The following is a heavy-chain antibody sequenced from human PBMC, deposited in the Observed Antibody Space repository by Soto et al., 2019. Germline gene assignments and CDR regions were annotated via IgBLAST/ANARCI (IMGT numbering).Heavy chain of an antibody. CDR2: IIPALGTA. V-gene: IGHV1-69*08. CDR3: ASPDFGHYWYFDL. CDR1: GGTFSSRT. Sequence: QDQLVQSGAEVKKTGSSVKVSCKASGGTFSSRTFSWVRQAPGQGLEWMGRIIPALGTATYAQKFQGRVTITADESATTVYMELNSLRSEDTAVYYCASPDFGHYWYFDLWGRGTLVTVSS. D-gene: IGHD4-17*01. J-gene: IGHJ2*01.